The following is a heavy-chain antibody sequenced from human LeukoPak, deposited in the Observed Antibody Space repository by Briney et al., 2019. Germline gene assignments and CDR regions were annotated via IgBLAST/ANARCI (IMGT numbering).Heavy chain of an antibody. D-gene: IGHD1-26*01. V-gene: IGHV1-69*05. J-gene: IGHJ4*02. Sequence: ASVKVSCKASGGTFSSYAISWVRQAPGQGLEWMGRIIPIFGTANYAQKFQGRVTITTDESTSTAYMELSSLRSEDTAVYYCARDMGAMPVDYWGQGTQVTVSS. CDR3: ARDMGAMPVDY. CDR1: GGTFSSYA. CDR2: IIPIFGTA.